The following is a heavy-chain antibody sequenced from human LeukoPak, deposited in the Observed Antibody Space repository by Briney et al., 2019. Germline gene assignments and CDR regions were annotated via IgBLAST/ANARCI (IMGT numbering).Heavy chain of an antibody. CDR1: GFTFSDYY. CDR3: ARMPMGLNDY. J-gene: IGHJ4*02. D-gene: IGHD2-2*01. CDR2: ISSSSSYI. Sequence: GGSLRLSCAASGFTFSDYYMSWIRQSPGKGLEWVSSISSSSSYIYYADSVKGRFTISRDNAKNSLYLQMNSLRAEDTAVYYCARMPMGLNDYWGQGTLVTVSS. V-gene: IGHV3-11*06.